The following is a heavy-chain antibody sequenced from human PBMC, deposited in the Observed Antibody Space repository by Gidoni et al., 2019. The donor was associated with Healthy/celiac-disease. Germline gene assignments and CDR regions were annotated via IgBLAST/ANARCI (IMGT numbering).Heavy chain of an antibody. Sequence: SCAASGFTFSSYGMHWVRQAPGKGLEWVAVIWYDGSNKYYADSVKGRFTISRDNSKNTLYLQMNSLRAEDTAVYYCARDGVAEEPYRERIDAFDIWGQGTMVTVSS. CDR2: IWYDGSNK. D-gene: IGHD1-1*01. CDR3: ARDGVAEEPYRERIDAFDI. J-gene: IGHJ3*02. CDR1: GFTFSSYG. V-gene: IGHV3-33*01.